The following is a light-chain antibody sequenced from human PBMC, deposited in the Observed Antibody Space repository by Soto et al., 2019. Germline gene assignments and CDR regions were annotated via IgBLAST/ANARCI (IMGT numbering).Light chain of an antibody. CDR3: QQYDSSPT. CDR1: QSVRSNF. J-gene: IGKJ4*01. Sequence: EIVLTQSPGTLSLSPGERATLSCRASQSVRSNFLAWYQQKPGQAPRLLIYAASSRATGIPDRFSGSGSGTDFTLTISGLEPEDFAVYFCQQYDSSPTFGGGTKVEIK. CDR2: AAS. V-gene: IGKV3-20*01.